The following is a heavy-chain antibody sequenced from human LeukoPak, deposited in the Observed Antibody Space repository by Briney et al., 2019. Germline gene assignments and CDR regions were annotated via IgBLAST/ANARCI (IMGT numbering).Heavy chain of an antibody. CDR2: TYYRGST. CDR1: GDSVSSGIYF. Sequence: PSETLSLTCTVSGDSVSSGIYFWSSVRQAPGKVLVWNRSTYYRGSTDYNPPLKSRVTISVDKSKNQVSLKLSSVTAAVRAVYYCAIDGGRYFPYYGMDVWGQGTTVTVSS. V-gene: IGHV4-61*01. D-gene: IGHD3-9*01. CDR3: AIDGGRYFPYYGMDV. J-gene: IGHJ6*02.